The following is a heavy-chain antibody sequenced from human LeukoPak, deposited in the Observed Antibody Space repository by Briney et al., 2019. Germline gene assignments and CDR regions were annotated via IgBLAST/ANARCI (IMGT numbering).Heavy chain of an antibody. CDR2: INQDGSEK. D-gene: IGHD4-17*01. CDR3: ARRDGDYVFDY. CDR1: GFTFSNYA. Sequence: GGSLRLSCAASGFTFSNYAMTWVRQAPGKGLEWVANINQDGSEKYYVDSVKGRFTISRDNAKNSLYLQMNSLRAEDTAVYYCARRDGDYVFDYWGQGTLVTVSS. J-gene: IGHJ4*02. V-gene: IGHV3-7*03.